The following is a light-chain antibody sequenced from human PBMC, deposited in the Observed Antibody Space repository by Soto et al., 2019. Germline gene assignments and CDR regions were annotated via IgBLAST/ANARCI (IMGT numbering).Light chain of an antibody. J-gene: IGLJ3*02. CDR1: GGDIGAYNY. CDR3: CSYAGGNSWV. CDR2: GVT. Sequence: QSALTQPASVSGSLGQSITLSCTGSGGDIGAYNYVSWYQQHPGKAPKLIVYGVTHRPSGVSSRFSASKSAYTASLTISALQAEDEADYYCCSYAGGNSWVFGGGTQLTVL. V-gene: IGLV2-14*01.